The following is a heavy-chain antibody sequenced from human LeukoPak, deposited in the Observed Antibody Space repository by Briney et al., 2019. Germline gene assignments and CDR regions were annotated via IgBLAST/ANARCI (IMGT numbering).Heavy chain of an antibody. CDR3: AKDFTPDGIWDIDY. D-gene: IGHD1-14*01. Sequence: GGSLRLSCVASGFTFSKYTMSWVRQAPGKGLEWVSGIYGGGSGSTFYAESVKGRFTISRDNSKNTLYLQMNSLRDEGTAIYYCAKDFTPDGIWDIDYWGRGTLITVSS. J-gene: IGHJ4*02. V-gene: IGHV3-23*01. CDR1: GFTFSKYT. CDR2: IYGGGSGST.